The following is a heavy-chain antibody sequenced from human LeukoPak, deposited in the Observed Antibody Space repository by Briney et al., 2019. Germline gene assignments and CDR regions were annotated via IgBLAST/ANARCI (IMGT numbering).Heavy chain of an antibody. J-gene: IGHJ6*02. CDR1: GGSISSYY. CDR2: IQNSAIYRAKI. V-gene: IGHV4-59*08. CDR3: ARLSSTLYYSMDV. D-gene: IGHD6-6*01. Sequence: SETLSLTCAVSGGSISSYYWTWIRQPPGKGLEWVGYIQNSAIYRAKIKSSPSLQSRVSLSIDTSKNQVCLTVNSVTAADTAVYYCARLSSTLYYSMDVWGPGTAVTVSS.